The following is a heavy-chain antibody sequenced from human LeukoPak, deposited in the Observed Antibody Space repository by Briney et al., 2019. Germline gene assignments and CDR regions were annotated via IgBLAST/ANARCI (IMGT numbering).Heavy chain of an antibody. V-gene: IGHV1-69*05. D-gene: IGHD2-21*02. CDR2: IIPIFGTA. CDR3: ARLETSVTEHNWFDP. CDR1: GGTFSSYA. Sequence: PVKVSCKASGGTFSSYAISWVRQAPGQGLEWMGGIIPIFGTANYAQKFQGRVTITTDESTSTAYMELSSLRSEDTAVYYCARLETSVTEHNWFDPWGQGTLVTVSS. J-gene: IGHJ5*02.